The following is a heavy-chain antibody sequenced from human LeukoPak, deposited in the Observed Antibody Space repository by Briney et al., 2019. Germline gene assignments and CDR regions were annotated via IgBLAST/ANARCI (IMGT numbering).Heavy chain of an antibody. J-gene: IGHJ6*02. CDR1: GFTFDDYA. D-gene: IGHD6-13*01. Sequence: GGSLRLSCAASGFTFDDYAMHWVRQAPGKGLEWVSGISWNSGSIGYADSVKGRFTISRDNAKNSLYLQMNSLRAEDTALYYCAKDIDQLASGGMDVWGQGTTVTVSS. CDR2: ISWNSGSI. CDR3: AKDIDQLASGGMDV. V-gene: IGHV3-9*01.